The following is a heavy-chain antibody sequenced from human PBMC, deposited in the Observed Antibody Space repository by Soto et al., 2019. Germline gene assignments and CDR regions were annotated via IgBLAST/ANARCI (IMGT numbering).Heavy chain of an antibody. CDR2: VYHGGFA. Sequence: LSLTCAVSGYFINSGYYWGWIRQPPGKGLEWIGSVYHGGFAYYNLSLESRVTISVDTYKNEVSLKLSSVTAADTAVYYCVRKVVVVVSNVPDYFDYWGQGALVTVYS. J-gene: IGHJ4*02. CDR1: GYFINSGYY. D-gene: IGHD2-15*01. V-gene: IGHV4-38-2*01. CDR3: VRKVVVVVSNVPDYFDY.